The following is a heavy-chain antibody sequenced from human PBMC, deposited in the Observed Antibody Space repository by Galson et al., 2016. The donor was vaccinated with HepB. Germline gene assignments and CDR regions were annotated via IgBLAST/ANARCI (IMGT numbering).Heavy chain of an antibody. J-gene: IGHJ4*02. CDR2: TYYRSQWIS. CDR3: ARELDSCYGV. CDR1: GDSVSSNVAA. V-gene: IGHV6-1*01. D-gene: IGHD2-15*01. Sequence: CAISGDSVSSNVAAWTWIRQSPSRGLEWLGRTYYRSQWISDYAASMKGQLTINPDTSNNQFSLQLASVSPEDTAVYYCARELDSCYGVWGQGTLVTVSS.